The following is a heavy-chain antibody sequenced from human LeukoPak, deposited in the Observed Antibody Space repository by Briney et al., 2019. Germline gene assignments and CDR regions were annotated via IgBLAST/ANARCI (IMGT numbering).Heavy chain of an antibody. V-gene: IGHV3-21*01. CDR1: GFTFSSYS. CDR3: ARAAYCGGDCFFDY. J-gene: IGHJ4*02. CDR2: ISSSSSYI. D-gene: IGHD2-21*02. Sequence: PGGSLRLSCAASGFTFSSYSMNWVRQAPGKGLEWVSSISSSSSYIYYADSVKGRFTISRGNAKNSLYLQMDSLRAEDTAVYYCARAAYCGGDCFFDYWGQGTLVTVSS.